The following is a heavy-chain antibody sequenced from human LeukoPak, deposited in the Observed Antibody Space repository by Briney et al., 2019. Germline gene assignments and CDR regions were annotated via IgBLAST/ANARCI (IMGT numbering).Heavy chain of an antibody. Sequence: SETLSLTCAVSGGSISSGGYSWSWIRQPPGKGLEWIGYIYHSGSTNYNPSLKSRVTISVDTSKNQFSLKLSSVTAADTAVYYCARETLDYYDSSGPLIDYWGQGTLVTVSS. CDR3: ARETLDYYDSSGPLIDY. D-gene: IGHD3-22*01. J-gene: IGHJ4*02. CDR2: IYHSGST. CDR1: GGSISSGGYS. V-gene: IGHV4-30-2*01.